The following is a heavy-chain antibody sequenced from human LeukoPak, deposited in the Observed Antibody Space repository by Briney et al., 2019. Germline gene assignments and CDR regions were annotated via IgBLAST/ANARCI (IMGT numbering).Heavy chain of an antibody. CDR3: ARARSVHIAVAEVDY. D-gene: IGHD6-19*01. CDR1: GFTFSSYS. V-gene: IGHV3-21*01. Sequence: GGSLRLSCAASGFTFSSYSMNWVRQAPGKGLEWVSSISSSSSYIYYADSVKGRFTISKDNAKNSLYLQMNSLRAEDTAVYYCARARSVHIAVAEVDYWGQGTLVTVSS. CDR2: ISSSSSYI. J-gene: IGHJ4*02.